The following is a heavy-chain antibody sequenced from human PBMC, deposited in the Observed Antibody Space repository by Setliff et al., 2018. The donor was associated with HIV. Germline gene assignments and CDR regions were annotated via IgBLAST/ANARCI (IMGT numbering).Heavy chain of an antibody. J-gene: IGHJ4*02. Sequence: ASVKVSCKASGYTFTGYYIHWVRQSPGQGLEWMGWINPKSGGTTYAQKFQGRVTMTGDTSMSTAYMELSVLRYDDTAVYYCARDFRSIRGGYVDYFDNWGQGALVTVSS. CDR1: GYTFTGYY. CDR3: ARDFRSIRGGYVDYFDN. CDR2: INPKSGGT. D-gene: IGHD6-25*01. V-gene: IGHV1-2*02.